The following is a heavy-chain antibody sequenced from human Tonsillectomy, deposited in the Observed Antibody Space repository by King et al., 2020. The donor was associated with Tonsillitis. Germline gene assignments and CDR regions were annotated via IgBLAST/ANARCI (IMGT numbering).Heavy chain of an antibody. CDR2: INPNSGGT. D-gene: IGHD6-13*01. CDR3: ARGAAAAGTLNYYYGLDV. J-gene: IGHJ6*02. Sequence: VQLVESGAEVKKPGASVKVSCKASGYTFTGYYMHWVRQAPGQGLEWMGWINPNSGGTNYAQKFQGRVTVTRDTSISTAYMDLSRLRSDDTAVYYCARGAAAAGTLNYYYGLDVWGQGTTVTVSS. CDR1: GYTFTGYY. V-gene: IGHV1-2*02.